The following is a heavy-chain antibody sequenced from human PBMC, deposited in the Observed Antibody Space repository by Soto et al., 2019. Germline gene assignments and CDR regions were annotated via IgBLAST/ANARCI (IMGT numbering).Heavy chain of an antibody. D-gene: IGHD3-9*01. V-gene: IGHV2-26*01. Sequence: QVTLKESGPVLVKPTETLTLTCTVSGFSLSNARMGVSWIRQPPGKALEWLAHIFSNDEKSYNTSLKSRLTISKDTSKSQVVLTMTNMDPVDTATYYCARIQDDILTGVDYWGQGTLVTVSS. J-gene: IGHJ4*02. CDR2: IFSNDEK. CDR3: ARIQDDILTGVDY. CDR1: GFSLSNARMG.